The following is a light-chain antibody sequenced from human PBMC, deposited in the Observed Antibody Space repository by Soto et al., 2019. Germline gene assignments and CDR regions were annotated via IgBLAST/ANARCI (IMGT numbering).Light chain of an antibody. J-gene: IGKJ3*01. CDR2: GAS. CDR1: QTVTYN. CDR3: QHYNNWPFT. V-gene: IGKV3-15*01. Sequence: EIVMTQSPATLSVSPGERATLSCRASQTVTYNLAWYQQKPGQAPRPLIYGASTRATGIPARFSGSGSGTEFTLTISSLQSEDFAVYYCQHYNNWPFTFGPGTKVDIK.